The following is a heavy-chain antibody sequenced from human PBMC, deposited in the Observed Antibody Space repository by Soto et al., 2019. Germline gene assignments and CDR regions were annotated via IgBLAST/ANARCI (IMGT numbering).Heavy chain of an antibody. Sequence: SETLSLTCTVSGGSIRNYFWTWIRQPAGKGLEWIGRIYSSGNTVYNASLKSRVTMSIDMSKNQFSLKLSSMTAADTAVYYCVRDVESPGISGSWGAFDIWGQGTVVTVSS. CDR2: IYSSGNT. CDR1: GGSIRNYF. V-gene: IGHV4-4*07. J-gene: IGHJ3*02. D-gene: IGHD1-20*01. CDR3: VRDVESPGISGSWGAFDI.